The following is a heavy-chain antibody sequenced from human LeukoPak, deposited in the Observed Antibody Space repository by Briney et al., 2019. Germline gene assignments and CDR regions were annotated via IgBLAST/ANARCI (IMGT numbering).Heavy chain of an antibody. CDR1: GFSLSTSGMR. J-gene: IGHJ4*02. CDR3: ARMAPPGGYYNSSGYCDY. Sequence: SGPALVKPTQTLTLTCTFSGFSLSTSGMRVSWIRQPPGKALEWLARIDWDDDKFYNTSLRTRLTISKDTSKNQVVLKMTNMDPVDTATYYCARMAPPGGYYNSSGYCDYWGQGTLVTVSS. D-gene: IGHD3-22*01. V-gene: IGHV2-70*04. CDR2: IDWDDDK.